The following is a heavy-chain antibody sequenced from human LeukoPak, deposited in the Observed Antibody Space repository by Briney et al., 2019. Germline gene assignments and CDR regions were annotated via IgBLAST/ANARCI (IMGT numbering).Heavy chain of an antibody. CDR1: GFTFRDFG. V-gene: IGHV3-30*02. CDR3: VKGGGSSHNWFDP. D-gene: IGHD6-13*01. J-gene: IGHJ5*02. CDR2: IRNDGSKD. Sequence: PGGSLRLSCAASGFTFRDFGMHWVRQAPGKGLEWVAFIRNDGSKDYYPDSVKGRFTISRDNSRSTLDLQMHSLRIEDTAVYYCVKGGGSSHNWFDPWGQGILVTVSS.